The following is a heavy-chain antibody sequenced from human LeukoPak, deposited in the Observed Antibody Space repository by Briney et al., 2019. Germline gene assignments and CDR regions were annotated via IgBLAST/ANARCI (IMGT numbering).Heavy chain of an antibody. CDR1: GFTFSSYS. Sequence: GGSLRLSCAASGFTFSSYSMNWVRQAPGKGLEWVSSISSSSSYIYYADSVKGRFTISRDNAKNSLYLQMNSLRAEDTAVYYCARGNVKWELLADYWGQGTLVTVSS. J-gene: IGHJ4*02. D-gene: IGHD1-26*01. CDR2: ISSSSSYI. V-gene: IGHV3-21*04. CDR3: ARGNVKWELLADY.